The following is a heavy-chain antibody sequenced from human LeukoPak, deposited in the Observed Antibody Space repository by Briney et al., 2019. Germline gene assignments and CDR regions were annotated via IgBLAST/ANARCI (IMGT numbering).Heavy chain of an antibody. CDR1: GYTFTGYY. D-gene: IGHD3-22*01. Sequence: GASVKVSCKASGYTFTGYYMHWVRQAPGQGLEWMGWINPNSGGTNYAQKFQGRVTMTRDTSISTAYRELSRLRSDDTAVYYCARDYYDSSGYPMEDGYWGQGTLVTVSS. CDR2: INPNSGGT. CDR3: ARDYYDSSGYPMEDGY. J-gene: IGHJ4*02. V-gene: IGHV1-2*02.